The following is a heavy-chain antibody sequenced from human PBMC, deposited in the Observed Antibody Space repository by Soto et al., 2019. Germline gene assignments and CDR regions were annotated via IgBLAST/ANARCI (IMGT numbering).Heavy chain of an antibody. V-gene: IGHV1-69*01. CDR3: ARPVAVVTATTIRIRYYYGMDV. CDR2: IIPIFGTA. Sequence: QVQLVQSGAEVKKPGSSVKVSCKASGGTFSSYAISWVRQAPGQGLEWMGGIIPIFGTANYAQKFQGRVTITADESTSTAYMELSSLRSEDTAVYYCARPVAVVTATTIRIRYYYGMDVWGQGTTVTVSS. D-gene: IGHD2-21*02. CDR1: GGTFSSYA. J-gene: IGHJ6*02.